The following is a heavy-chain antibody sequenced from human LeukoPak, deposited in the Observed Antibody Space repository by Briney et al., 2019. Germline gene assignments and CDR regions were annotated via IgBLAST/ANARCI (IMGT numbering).Heavy chain of an antibody. V-gene: IGHV4-39*01. CDR3: ARLGDHWAPYDSSGFPFFDY. Sequence: SETLSLTCTVSGGSISSSSYYWGWIRQPPGKGLEWIGSIYYSGSTYYNPSLKSRVTISVDTSKNQFSLKLSSVTAADTAVYYCARLGDHWAPYDSSGFPFFDYWGQGTLVTVSS. J-gene: IGHJ4*02. D-gene: IGHD3-22*01. CDR1: GGSISSSSYY. CDR2: IYYSGST.